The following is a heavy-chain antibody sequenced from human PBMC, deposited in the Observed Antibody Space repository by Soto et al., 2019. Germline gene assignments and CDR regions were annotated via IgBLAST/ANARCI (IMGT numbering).Heavy chain of an antibody. V-gene: IGHV3-30*03. CDR3: XXXXXXXXXFQH. CDR2: ISYDGSNK. J-gene: IGHJ1*01. Sequence: QVQLVESGGGVVQPGRSLRLSCAASGFTFSSYGMHWVRQAPGKGLEWVAVISYDGSNKYYADSVKGRFTISRDNSKXXXXXXXXXXXXXXXXXXXXXXXXXXXXXFQHWGQGTLVTVSS. CDR1: GFTFSSYG.